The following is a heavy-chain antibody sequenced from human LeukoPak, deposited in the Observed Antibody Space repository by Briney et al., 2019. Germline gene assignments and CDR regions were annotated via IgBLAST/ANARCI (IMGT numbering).Heavy chain of an antibody. D-gene: IGHD6-19*01. J-gene: IGHJ4*02. Sequence: PSETLSLTCAVYGGSFSGYYWSWIRQPQGKGLEWIGEINHSGSTNYNPSSKSRVTIPVDTSKNQFSLKLSSLAVADTAVYYCARGRGAVAGTGGQTKALFDYWGQGTLVTVSS. CDR2: INHSGST. V-gene: IGHV4-34*01. CDR3: ARGRGAVAGTGGQTKALFDY. CDR1: GGSFSGYY.